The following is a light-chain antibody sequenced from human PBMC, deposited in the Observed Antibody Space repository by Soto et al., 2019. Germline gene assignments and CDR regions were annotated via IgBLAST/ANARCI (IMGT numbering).Light chain of an antibody. CDR3: QQRRSWPIT. Sequence: EVVLTQSPATLSLSPGERATLSCWASQSVVSYLAWYQHKPGQPPRLLIYDTSNRATGIPARFSGSGSGTDFTLTISSLEPEDFAVYYCQQRRSWPITFGQGTRLEI. J-gene: IGKJ5*01. CDR2: DTS. CDR1: QSVVSY. V-gene: IGKV3-11*01.